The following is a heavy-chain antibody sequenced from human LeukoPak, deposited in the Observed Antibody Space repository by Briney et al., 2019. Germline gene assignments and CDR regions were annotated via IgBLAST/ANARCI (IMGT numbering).Heavy chain of an antibody. J-gene: IGHJ6*03. CDR1: GFTFSRYS. D-gene: IGHD3-22*01. Sequence: GGSLRLSCAASGFTFSRYSMTWVRQAPGKGLEWVASIRSTSTFIYSADSVKGRFTISRDTAKNSLFLQMNSLRAEDTAIYYCARDYFDSSDYPQTYYYYYMDVWGKGTTVTVSS. CDR3: ARDYFDSSDYPQTYYYYYMDV. CDR2: IRSTSTFI. V-gene: IGHV3-21*01.